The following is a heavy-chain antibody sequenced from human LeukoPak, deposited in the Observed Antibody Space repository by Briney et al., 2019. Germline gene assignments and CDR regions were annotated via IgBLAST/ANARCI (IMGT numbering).Heavy chain of an antibody. Sequence: GRSLRLSCAASGFTFSNCAMNWVRQAPGKGLEWIGRIKTKTDGGTTEYAAPVKGRFTISRDDSKNTVYLQMNSLKTEDTALYYCVTRVKSTGDYWGQGTLVTVSS. D-gene: IGHD1-1*01. V-gene: IGHV3-15*01. CDR2: IKTKTDGGTT. CDR3: VTRVKSTGDY. CDR1: GFTFSNCA. J-gene: IGHJ4*02.